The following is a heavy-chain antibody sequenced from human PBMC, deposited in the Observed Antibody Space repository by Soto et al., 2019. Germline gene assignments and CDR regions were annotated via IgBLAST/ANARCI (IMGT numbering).Heavy chain of an antibody. J-gene: IGHJ4*02. CDR1: GFTFSNYW. CDR2: INSDGSST. Sequence: EVQLVESGGGLVQPGGSLRLSCVASGFTFSNYWMHWVRQAPGKGLVWVSRINSDGSSTTYADSVKGRFTISRDNAKNTLYLQMNSLRAEDTAVYYCASHARVYSGFDYWGQGTLVTVSS. V-gene: IGHV3-74*01. CDR3: ASHARVYSGFDY. D-gene: IGHD5-12*01.